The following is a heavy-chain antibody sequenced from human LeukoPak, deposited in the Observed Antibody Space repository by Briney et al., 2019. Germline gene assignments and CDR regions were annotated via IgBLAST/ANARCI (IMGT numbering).Heavy chain of an antibody. CDR1: GGSVSSGSYY. CDR2: TYYSGST. CDR3: ARVRPAVYDSSGTSFDY. D-gene: IGHD3-22*01. J-gene: IGHJ4*02. V-gene: IGHV4-61*01. Sequence: SETLSLTCTVSGGSVSSGSYYWSWIRQPPGKGLEWIGDTYYSGSTNYNPSLKSRVTISVDTSKNQFSLKLSSVTAADTAVYYCARVRPAVYDSSGTSFDYWGQGTLVTVSS.